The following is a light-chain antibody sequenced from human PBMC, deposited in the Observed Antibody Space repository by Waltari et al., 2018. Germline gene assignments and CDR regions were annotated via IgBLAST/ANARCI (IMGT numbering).Light chain of an antibody. CDR2: FGS. V-gene: IGKV2-28*01. Sequence: DIMMTQSPISLPVTPGEPAYISCRSSQSLLQTNVYHYLDWYLQKPGQSPQLLIYFGSSRASGVADRFSGNASGTDFTLKVSRVEAEDVGVYFCMQGLHTPFTFGQGTKLEI. J-gene: IGKJ2*01. CDR1: QSLLQTNVYHY. CDR3: MQGLHTPFT.